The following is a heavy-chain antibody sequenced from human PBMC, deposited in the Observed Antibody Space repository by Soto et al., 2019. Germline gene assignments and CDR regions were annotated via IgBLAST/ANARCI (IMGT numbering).Heavy chain of an antibody. CDR1: GFTFSSYS. CDR3: VSGAEYSRSMNPWHTY. CDR2: ITSSSSIV. Sequence: PGGSLRLSCAASGFTFSSYSMNWVRQAPGKGLEWVSFITSSSSIVSYADSAKGRFTISRDNAKNTLYLQMDSLRADDTAVYYCVSGAEYSRSMNPWHTYWGQGSLVTVSS. D-gene: IGHD6-6*01. J-gene: IGHJ4*02. V-gene: IGHV3-48*01.